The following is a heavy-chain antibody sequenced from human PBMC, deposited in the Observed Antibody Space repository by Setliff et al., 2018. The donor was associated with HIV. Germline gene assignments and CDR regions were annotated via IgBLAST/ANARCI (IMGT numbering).Heavy chain of an antibody. CDR2: ISHDGNNE. J-gene: IGHJ4*02. V-gene: IGHV3-30*18. Sequence: GGSLRLSCAASGFSFSYYGMHWVRQAPGKGLEWVASISHDGNNEYYGDSVKGRFTISRDSYKNTVYLQMSRLRAEDTAVYYCAKDGGRGSSDYWGQGSLVTVSS. CDR3: AKDGGRGSSDY. D-gene: IGHD2-15*01. CDR1: GFSFSYYG.